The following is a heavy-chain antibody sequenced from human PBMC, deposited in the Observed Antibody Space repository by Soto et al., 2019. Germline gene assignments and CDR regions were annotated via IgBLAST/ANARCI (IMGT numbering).Heavy chain of an antibody. V-gene: IGHV1-18*01. CDR3: AREGVAPYYYYGMDV. Sequence: GASVKVSCKASGYTFTRSGISWVRQAPGQGLEWMGWTSTYNGDTNYAQTFQGRVTMTTDTSTSTVYMELRSLRSDDTAVYYCAREGVAPYYYYGMDVWGQGTPVTVSS. CDR2: TSTYNGDT. CDR1: GYTFTRSG. J-gene: IGHJ6*02. D-gene: IGHD5-12*01.